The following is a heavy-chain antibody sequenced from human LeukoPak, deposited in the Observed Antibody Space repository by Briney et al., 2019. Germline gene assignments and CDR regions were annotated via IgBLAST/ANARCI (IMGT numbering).Heavy chain of an antibody. Sequence: ASVNVSCTASGYTFTGYGISWVRQAPGQGLEWMGWISAYNGNTNYAQKLQGRVTMTTDTSTSTAYMELRSLRSDDTAVYYCARDPFVAVAGTGDLDYWGQGTLVTVSS. CDR3: ARDPFVAVAGTGDLDY. D-gene: IGHD6-19*01. J-gene: IGHJ4*02. CDR1: GYTFTGYG. CDR2: ISAYNGNT. V-gene: IGHV1-18*01.